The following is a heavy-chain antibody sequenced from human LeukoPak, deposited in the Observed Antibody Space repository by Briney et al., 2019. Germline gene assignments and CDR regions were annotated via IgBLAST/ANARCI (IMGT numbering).Heavy chain of an antibody. Sequence: ASVKVSCKASGGTFSSYAISWVRQAPGQGLEWMGGIIPIFGTANYAQKFQGRDTITTDESTSTAYMELSSLRSEDTAVYYCARGRASSSSNFWSGSSTFDYWGQGTLVTVSS. D-gene: IGHD3-3*01. V-gene: IGHV1-69*05. CDR1: GGTFSSYA. J-gene: IGHJ4*02. CDR2: IIPIFGTA. CDR3: ARGRASSSSNFWSGSSTFDY.